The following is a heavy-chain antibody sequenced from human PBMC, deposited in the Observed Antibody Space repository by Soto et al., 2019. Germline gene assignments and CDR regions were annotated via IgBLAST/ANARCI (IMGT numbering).Heavy chain of an antibody. CDR3: ARDNVHSYYYDAGSFQVYGPDV. CDR2: IYYSGST. J-gene: IGHJ6*02. Sequence: PSETLSLTCTVSGGSISSGDYYWSWIRQPPGKGLEWIGYIYYSGSTYYNPSLKSRVTISVDTSKNQFSLKLSSVTAADTAVYYCARDNVHSYYYDAGSFQVYGPDVWDQGTMLTV. D-gene: IGHD3-10*01. V-gene: IGHV4-30-4*01. CDR1: GGSISSGDYY.